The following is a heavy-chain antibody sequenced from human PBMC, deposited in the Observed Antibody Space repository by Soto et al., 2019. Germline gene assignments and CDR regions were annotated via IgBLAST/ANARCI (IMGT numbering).Heavy chain of an antibody. J-gene: IGHJ4*02. D-gene: IGHD3-10*02. V-gene: IGHV5-51*01. CDR1: GYSFTSYW. CDR3: ARRFTMYGDFDY. Sequence: PGESLKISCKGSGYSFTSYWIAWVRQMPGKGPEWMGVIYPGDSDTRYSPSFEGQVTISVDKSISTAYLQWSSLRASDTAMYYWARRFTMYGDFDYWGQGTLVTVSS. CDR2: IYPGDSDT.